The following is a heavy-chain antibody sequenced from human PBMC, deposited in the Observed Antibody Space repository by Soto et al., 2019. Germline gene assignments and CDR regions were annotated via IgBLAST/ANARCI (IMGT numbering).Heavy chain of an antibody. CDR2: IYQSGTT. CDR3: ARVAEGSDGKTAYSDFDS. D-gene: IGHD2-15*01. J-gene: IGHJ4*02. Sequence: QVQMQESGPGLVRPSTTLSLTCSVSNGSISSTHWWSWLRQPPGKGLEWIGEIYQSGTTHYNPSLRPRVTISVYRSNIQFSRELTSVSAPDTALYYCARVAEGSDGKTAYSDFDSWGQGTLVTVS. CDR1: NGSISSTHW. V-gene: IGHV4-4*02.